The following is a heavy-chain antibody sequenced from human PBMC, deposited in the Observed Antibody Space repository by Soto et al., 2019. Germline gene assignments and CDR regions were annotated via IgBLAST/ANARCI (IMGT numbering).Heavy chain of an antibody. V-gene: IGHV3-21*06. CDR2: ISRASNVI. CDR1: GFSFHIYT. CDR3: ATSGDLTALRAFDF. D-gene: IGHD1-26*01. J-gene: IGHJ3*01. Sequence: EVLLVESGGGLVKPGESLRLSCAASGFSFHIYTMNWVRQAPGKGPEGVAAISRASNVIFYTDSVEGRFTIFGDNGQNSLYLQMNYMRDEDPGVYFCATSGDLTALRAFDFWGKGKVVAVS.